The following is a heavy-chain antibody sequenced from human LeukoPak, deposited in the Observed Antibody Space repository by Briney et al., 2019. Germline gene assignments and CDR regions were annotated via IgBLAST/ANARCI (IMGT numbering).Heavy chain of an antibody. Sequence: SQTLSLTHGVSGGAISSVKWRTWVRQPPRKGMDWIGETYHAGHINYNPSLKSRVTISVDTSKNQFSLRLSSVTAADTAVYYCAVQGSSGWYEVDYWGQGTLVTVSS. J-gene: IGHJ4*02. D-gene: IGHD6-19*01. CDR1: GGAISSVKW. V-gene: IGHV4-4*02. CDR3: AVQGSSGWYEVDY. CDR2: TYHAGHI.